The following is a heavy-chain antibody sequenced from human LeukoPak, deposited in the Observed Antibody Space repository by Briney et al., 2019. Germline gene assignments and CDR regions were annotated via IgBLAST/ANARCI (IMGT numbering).Heavy chain of an antibody. D-gene: IGHD6-19*01. CDR3: ASWGMIAVAGEPEPNDY. CDR1: GFTFSSYA. Sequence: PGGSLRLSCAASGFTFSSYAMHWVRQAPGKGLEWVAVISYDGSNKYYADSVKGRFTISRDNSKNTLYLQMNSLRAEDTAVYYCASWGMIAVAGEPEPNDYWGQGTLVTVSS. CDR2: ISYDGSNK. V-gene: IGHV3-30*04. J-gene: IGHJ4*02.